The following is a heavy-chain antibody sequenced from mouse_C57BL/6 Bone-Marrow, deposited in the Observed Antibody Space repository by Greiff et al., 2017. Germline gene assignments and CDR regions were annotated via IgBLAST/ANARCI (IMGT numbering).Heavy chain of an antibody. CDR3: TTCSYDYPFAY. V-gene: IGHV14-4*01. Sequence: EVQLQQSGAELVRPGASVKLSCTASGFNIKDDYMHWVKQRPEQGLEWIGWIDPENGDTEYASKFQGKATITADTSSNTAYLQLSSLTSEDTAVYYCTTCSYDYPFAYWCQGTLVTVSA. CDR1: GFNIKDDY. D-gene: IGHD2-4*01. J-gene: IGHJ3*01. CDR2: IDPENGDT.